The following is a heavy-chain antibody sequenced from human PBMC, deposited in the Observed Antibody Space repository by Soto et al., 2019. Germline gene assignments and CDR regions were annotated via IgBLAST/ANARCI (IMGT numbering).Heavy chain of an antibody. D-gene: IGHD3-10*01. CDR2: ISGSGGST. CDR3: AKEEIGVRGVIPYYYYGMDV. V-gene: IGHV3-23*01. CDR1: GFTFSSYA. J-gene: IGHJ6*02. Sequence: GGSLRLSCAASGFTFSSYAMSWVRQAPGKGLEWVSAISGSGGSTYYADSVKGRFTISRDNSKNTLYLQMNSLRAEDTAVYYCAKEEIGVRGVIPYYYYGMDVWGQGTTVTVSS.